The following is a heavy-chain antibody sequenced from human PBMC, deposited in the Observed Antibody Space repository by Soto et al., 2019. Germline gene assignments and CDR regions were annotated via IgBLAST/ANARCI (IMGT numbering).Heavy chain of an antibody. CDR1: GGSINSYY. Sequence: PSETLSLTCTVSGGSINSYYWSWLRQPPGKGLEWVGYVSYSVSPKYNPSLKTRVSISLDTSNNQFALKLTSVTAADTAVYYCARSSPAGILIWDYWGQGALVTVS. J-gene: IGHJ4*02. D-gene: IGHD3-16*01. V-gene: IGHV4-59*01. CDR3: ARSSPAGILIWDY. CDR2: VSYSVSP.